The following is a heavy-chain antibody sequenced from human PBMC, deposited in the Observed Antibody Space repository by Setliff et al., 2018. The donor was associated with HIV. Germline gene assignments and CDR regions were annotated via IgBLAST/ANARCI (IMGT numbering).Heavy chain of an antibody. CDR3: AREGTVGDYYDSSGYYYVGVTNWFDP. J-gene: IGHJ5*02. Sequence: SETLSLTCAVSGYSISSGYYWGWIRQPPGKGLEWIGSIYHSGSTYYNPSLKSRVTISVDTSKNQFSLKLSSVTAADAAVYYCAREGTVGDYYDSSGYYYVGVTNWFDPWGQGTLVTVSS. D-gene: IGHD3-22*01. CDR1: GYSISSGYY. V-gene: IGHV4-38-2*02. CDR2: IYHSGST.